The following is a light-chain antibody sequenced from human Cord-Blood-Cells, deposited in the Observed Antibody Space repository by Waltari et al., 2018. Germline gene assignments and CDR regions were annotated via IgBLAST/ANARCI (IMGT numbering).Light chain of an antibody. J-gene: IGKJ1*01. CDR3: QQRSNSWT. CDR1: QSVRSY. Sequence: EIVLTQSPATLSLSPGERATLYCRASQSVRSYLAWYQQTPVQAPRLLIYDASNRATGIPARLSGIGSVTDFTLAISCLEPGDFSVYYCQQRSNSWTFDQGTKVEI. CDR2: DAS. V-gene: IGKV3-11*01.